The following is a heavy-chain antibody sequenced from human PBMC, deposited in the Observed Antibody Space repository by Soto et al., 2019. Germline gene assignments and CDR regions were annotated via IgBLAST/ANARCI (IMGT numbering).Heavy chain of an antibody. V-gene: IGHV4-59*08. CDR3: ARLNPNDYYYYMDV. CDR1: GGSISNYY. CDR2: IYYSGST. J-gene: IGHJ6*03. Sequence: PSETLSLTCTVSGGSISNYYWNWIRQPPGKGLEWIGYIYYSGSTNYNPSLKSRVTISVDTSKNQFSLKLSSVTAADTAVYYCARLNPNDYYYYMDVWGKATTFTVSS.